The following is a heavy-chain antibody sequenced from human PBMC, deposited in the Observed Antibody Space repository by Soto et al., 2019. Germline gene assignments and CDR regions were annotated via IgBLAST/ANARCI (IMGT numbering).Heavy chain of an antibody. D-gene: IGHD3-22*01. CDR3: VRQDYTESSGDCFAP. CDR1: GGSISSYY. J-gene: IGHJ5*02. CDR2: IYYSGST. V-gene: IGHV4-59*01. Sequence: PSETLSLTCTVSGGSISSYYWSWIRQPPGKGLEWIGYIYYSGSTNYNPSLKSRVTISVDTSKNQFSLKLSSVTAADTAVYYCVRQDYTESSGDCFAPRGQGTLVTVSS.